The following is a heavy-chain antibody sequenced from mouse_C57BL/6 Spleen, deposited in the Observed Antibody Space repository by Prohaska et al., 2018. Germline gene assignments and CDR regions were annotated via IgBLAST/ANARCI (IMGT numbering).Heavy chain of an antibody. Sequence: QSHGKSLEWIGYINPNNGGTSYNQKFKGKATLTVNKSSSTAYMELRSLTSEDSAVYYCARHDLWFAYWGQGTLVTVSA. J-gene: IGHJ3*01. CDR2: INPNNGGT. CDR3: ARHDLWFAY. V-gene: IGHV1-22*01.